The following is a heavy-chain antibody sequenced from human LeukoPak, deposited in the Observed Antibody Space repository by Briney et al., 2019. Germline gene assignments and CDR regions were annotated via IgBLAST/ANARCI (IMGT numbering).Heavy chain of an antibody. J-gene: IGHJ4*02. CDR3: ARRLARGYCSSTSCYYFDY. D-gene: IGHD2-2*01. CDR2: IKQDGSEK. Sequence: PGRSLRLSCAASGFTFSSYWMSWVRQAPGKGLEWVANIKQDGSEKYYVDSVKGRFTISRDNAKNSLYLQMNSLRAEDTAVYYCARRLARGYCSSTSCYYFDYWGQGTLVTVSS. V-gene: IGHV3-7*01. CDR1: GFTFSSYW.